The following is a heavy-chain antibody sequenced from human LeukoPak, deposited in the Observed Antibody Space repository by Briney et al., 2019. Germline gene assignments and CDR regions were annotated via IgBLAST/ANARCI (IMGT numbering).Heavy chain of an antibody. V-gene: IGHV3-20*04. D-gene: IGHD3-16*01. CDR2: INWNGGST. CDR1: GFTFDDYG. CDR3: ARGRPLGANFWVY. J-gene: IGHJ4*02. Sequence: GPGGSLRLSCAASGFTFDDYGMSWVRQAPGKGLEWVSGINWNGGSTGYADSVKGRFTISRDNAKNSLYLQMNSLRAEDTAVYYCARGRPLGANFWVYWGQGTLVTVSS.